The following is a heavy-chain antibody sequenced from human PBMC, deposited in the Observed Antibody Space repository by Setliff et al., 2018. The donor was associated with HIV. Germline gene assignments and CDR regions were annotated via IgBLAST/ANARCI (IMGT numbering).Heavy chain of an antibody. Sequence: PGESLKISCKGSGYSFTSYWIGWVRQMPGKSLEWMGIIYPGDSDTRYSPSFQGQVTISADKSISTAYLQWSSLKASDTAMYYCARRMWQQDSKFMYYFDYWGQGTLVTVSS. D-gene: IGHD6-13*01. CDR2: IYPGDSDT. V-gene: IGHV5-51*01. CDR3: ARRMWQQDSKFMYYFDY. J-gene: IGHJ4*02. CDR1: GYSFTSYW.